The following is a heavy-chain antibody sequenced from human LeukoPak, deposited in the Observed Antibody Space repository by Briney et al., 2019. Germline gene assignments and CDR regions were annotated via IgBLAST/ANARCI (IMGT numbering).Heavy chain of an antibody. J-gene: IGHJ4*02. V-gene: IGHV3-48*03. CDR3: ATLLLWFGELLHPFDY. CDR1: GFTFSSYE. Sequence: PGRSLRLSCAASGFTFSSYEMNWVRQAPGKGLEWVSYISSSGSTIYYADSVKGRFTISRDNAKNSLYLQMNSLRAEDTAVYYCATLLLWFGELLHPFDYWGQGTLVTVSS. CDR2: ISSSGSTI. D-gene: IGHD3-10*01.